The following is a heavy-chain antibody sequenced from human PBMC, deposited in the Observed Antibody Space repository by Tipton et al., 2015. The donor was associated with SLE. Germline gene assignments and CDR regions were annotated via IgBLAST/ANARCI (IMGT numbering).Heavy chain of an antibody. CDR1: GGSISSYY. J-gene: IGHJ6*02. D-gene: IGHD3-10*01. V-gene: IGHV4-59*12. CDR3: ARGSGYYYGMDV. Sequence: TLSLTCTVSGGSISSYYWSWIRQPPRKGLEWIGYIYYSGSTNYNPSLKSRVTISVDTSKNQFSLKLSSVTAADTAVYYCARGSGYYYGMDVWGQGTTVTVSS. CDR2: IYYSGST.